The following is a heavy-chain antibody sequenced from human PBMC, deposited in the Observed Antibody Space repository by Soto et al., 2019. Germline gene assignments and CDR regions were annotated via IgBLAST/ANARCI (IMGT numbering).Heavy chain of an antibody. J-gene: IGHJ6*03. Sequence: GGSLRLSCAASGFTFSDYYMSWIRQAPGKGLEWVSYISSSGSTIYYADSVKGRFTISRDNAKNSLYLQMNSLRAEDRAGYYCAGVVLESSNRPRSIWRTYKRPRGDFYYYMDVWGKGTTVTVSS. V-gene: IGHV3-11*01. D-gene: IGHD3-16*01. CDR2: ISSSGSTI. CDR3: AGVVLESSNRPRSIWRTYKRPRGDFYYYMDV. CDR1: GFTFSDYY.